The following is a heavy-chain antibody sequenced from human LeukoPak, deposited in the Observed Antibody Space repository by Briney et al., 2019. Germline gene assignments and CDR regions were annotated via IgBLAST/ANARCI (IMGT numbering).Heavy chain of an antibody. CDR1: GYTFTSYY. CDR2: INPSGGST. Sequence: ASVKVSCKASGYTFTSYYMHWVRQAPGQGLEWMGIINPSGGSTSSAQKFQGRVTMTRDTSTSTVYMELSSLRSDDTAVYYCARIISYCSSTTCLRPYYYYMDVWGEGTTVIVSS. J-gene: IGHJ6*03. CDR3: ARIISYCSSTTCLRPYYYYMDV. D-gene: IGHD2-2*01. V-gene: IGHV1-46*01.